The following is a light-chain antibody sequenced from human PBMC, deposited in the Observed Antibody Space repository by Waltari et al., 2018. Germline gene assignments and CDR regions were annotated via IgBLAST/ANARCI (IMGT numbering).Light chain of an antibody. V-gene: IGLV2-23*02. CDR3: SSYAGGNNLL. J-gene: IGLJ2*01. CDR1: NSDVGGYDY. CDR2: DVT. Sequence: QSALTQPASVSGSPGQSITLSCSGTNSDVGGYDYVSWYQHHPVQAPTRTIYDVTKGPSGVSNRCSGSKSGNTASLTISGLQAEDEADYYCSSYAGGNNLLFGGGTKVTVL.